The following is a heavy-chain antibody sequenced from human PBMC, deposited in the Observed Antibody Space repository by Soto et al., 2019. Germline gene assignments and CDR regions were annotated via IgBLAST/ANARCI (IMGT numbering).Heavy chain of an antibody. J-gene: IGHJ4*02. D-gene: IGHD4-17*01. CDR2: ISYDGSNK. Sequence: QVQLVESGGGVVQPGRSLRFSCAASGFTFSSYAMHWVRQAPGKGLEWVAVISYDGSNKYYADSVKGRFTISRDNSKNTLYLQMNSLRAEDTAVYYCARTYGPFDYWGQGTLVTVSS. CDR1: GFTFSSYA. V-gene: IGHV3-30-3*01. CDR3: ARTYGPFDY.